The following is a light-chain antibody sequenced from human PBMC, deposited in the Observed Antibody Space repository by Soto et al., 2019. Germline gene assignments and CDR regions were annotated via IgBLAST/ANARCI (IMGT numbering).Light chain of an antibody. J-gene: IGLJ1*01. CDR2: DVN. CDR3: VSFAGGTYV. V-gene: IGLV2-8*01. Sequence: LTQPPSASGSPGQSVTISCTGTSSDVGAYIFVSWYQQHPGKAPKLMVYDVNRRPPGVPDRFFGSKSGNTASLTVSGLQAEDEADYYCVSFAGGTYVFGTGTKVTVL. CDR1: SSDVGAYIF.